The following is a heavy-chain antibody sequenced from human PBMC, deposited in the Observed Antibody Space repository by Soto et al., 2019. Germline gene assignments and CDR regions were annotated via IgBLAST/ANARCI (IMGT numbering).Heavy chain of an antibody. D-gene: IGHD3-10*01. J-gene: IGHJ4*02. Sequence: PSETLSLTCTVSGGSISSYYWSWIRQPPGKGLECIGYIYYSGSTNYNPSLRSRVTISVDTSKSQISLKLSSVTAADTALYYCATLGSPSGRSSVNWGQGTLVTVSS. CDR3: ATLGSPSGRSSVN. V-gene: IGHV4-59*12. CDR2: IYYSGST. CDR1: GGSISSYY.